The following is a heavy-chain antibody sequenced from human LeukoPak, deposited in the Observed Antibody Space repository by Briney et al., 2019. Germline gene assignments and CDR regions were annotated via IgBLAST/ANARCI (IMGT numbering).Heavy chain of an antibody. J-gene: IGHJ4*02. Sequence: GGSLRLSCAVSGFTFSSYWMSWVRQAPGKGLEWVANIKQDGSEKYYVDSVKGRFTISRDNAKNSLYLQMNSLRAEDTAVYYCACIAARPRYFDYWGQGTLVTVSS. V-gene: IGHV3-7*01. CDR1: GFTFSSYW. CDR3: ACIAARPRYFDY. CDR2: IKQDGSEK. D-gene: IGHD6-6*01.